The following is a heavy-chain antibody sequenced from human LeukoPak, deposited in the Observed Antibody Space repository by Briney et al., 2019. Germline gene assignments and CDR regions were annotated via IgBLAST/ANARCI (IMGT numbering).Heavy chain of an antibody. J-gene: IGHJ3*02. CDR3: ARDYDSTFDI. V-gene: IGHV4-59*01. Sequence: PSETLSLTCTVSGGSISGYYWGWLRQPPGQGLEWIGYVYYSGNTNYNPSLKSRVTISVDTSKNQFSLRLSSVTAADTAVYYCARDYDSTFDIWSQGTMVTVSS. CDR2: VYYSGNT. CDR1: GGSISGYY. D-gene: IGHD3-22*01.